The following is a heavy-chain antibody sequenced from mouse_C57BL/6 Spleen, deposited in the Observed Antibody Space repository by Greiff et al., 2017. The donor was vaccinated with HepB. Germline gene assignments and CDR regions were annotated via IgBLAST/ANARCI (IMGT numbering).Heavy chain of an antibody. D-gene: IGHD1-1*02. J-gene: IGHJ4*01. Sequence: VHVKQSGAELVKPGASVKLSCTASGFNIKDYYMHWVKQRTEQGLEWIGRIDPEDGETKYAPKFQGKATITADTSSNTAYLQLSSLTSEDTAVYYCARSGGKVYYAMDYWGQGTSVTVSS. V-gene: IGHV14-2*01. CDR3: ARSGGKVYYAMDY. CDR2: IDPEDGET. CDR1: GFNIKDYY.